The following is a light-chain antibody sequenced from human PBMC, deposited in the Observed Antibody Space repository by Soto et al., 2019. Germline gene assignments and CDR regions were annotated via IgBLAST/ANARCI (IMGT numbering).Light chain of an antibody. CDR3: QHYSNWPPT. CDR2: YAS. V-gene: IGKV3-15*01. CDR1: EMVHRN. Sequence: EMVMTQSPATLSVSPGERVTLSSRAGEMVHRNLAWYQQKPGQGPSLLIYYASTRATGVPDRFTGSGSGTEFTLTISSLQSEDFGVYHCQHYSNWPPTFGPGTKVEIK. J-gene: IGKJ3*01.